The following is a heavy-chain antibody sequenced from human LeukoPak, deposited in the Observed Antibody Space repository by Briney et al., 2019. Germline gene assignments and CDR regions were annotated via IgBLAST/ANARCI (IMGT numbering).Heavy chain of an antibody. V-gene: IGHV4-59*01. CDR2: IYYSGST. Sequence: SETLSLTCTVSGGSISSYYWSWIRQPPGKGLEWIGYIYYSGSTNYNPSLKSRVTISVDTSKNQFSLKLSSVTAADTAVYYCARERQYSSSWFQGGSSFDPWGQGTLVTVSS. CDR3: ARERQYSSSWFQGGSSFDP. J-gene: IGHJ5*02. D-gene: IGHD6-13*01. CDR1: GGSISSYY.